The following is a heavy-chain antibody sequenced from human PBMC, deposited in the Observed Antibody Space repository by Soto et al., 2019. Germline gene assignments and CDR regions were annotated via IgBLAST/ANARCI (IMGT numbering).Heavy chain of an antibody. CDR3: ARDSHVGSGWQLTADY. V-gene: IGHV3-33*01. D-gene: IGHD6-19*01. CDR2: IWYDGSNK. Sequence: GGSLRLSCAASGFTFSSYGMHWVRQAPGKGLEWVAVIWYDGSNKYYAESVKGRFTISRDNSKNTLYLQMNNLRAEDTAVYYCARDSHVGSGWQLTADYWGQGPLVTVSS. CDR1: GFTFSSYG. J-gene: IGHJ4*02.